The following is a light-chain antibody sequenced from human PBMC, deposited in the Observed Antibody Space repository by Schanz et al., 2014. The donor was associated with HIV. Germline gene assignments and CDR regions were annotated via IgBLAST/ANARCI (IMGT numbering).Light chain of an antibody. CDR2: QAS. J-gene: IGKJ1*01. Sequence: DIQMTQSPSTLSAFVGDRVTITCRASQHIGKWLTWYQQKPGKAPNLLIYQASTRKSGVPPTFSGSGSGTEFTLTISSLQPDDFATYYCQQYGSSSWTFGQGTKV. CDR3: QQYGSSSWT. V-gene: IGKV1-5*03. CDR1: QHIGKW.